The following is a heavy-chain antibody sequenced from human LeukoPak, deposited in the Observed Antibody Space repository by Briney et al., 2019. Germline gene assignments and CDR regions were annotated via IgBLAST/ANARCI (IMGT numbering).Heavy chain of an antibody. Sequence: SETLSLTCTVSGGSISSGSYYWSWIRQPAGKGLECIGRIYTSGSTNYNPSLKSRVTISVDTSKNQFSLKLSSVTAADTAVYYCASLSWYYYDSSGSHDAFDIWGQGTMVTVSS. D-gene: IGHD3-22*01. CDR1: GGSISSGSYY. V-gene: IGHV4-61*02. J-gene: IGHJ3*02. CDR2: IYTSGST. CDR3: ASLSWYYYDSSGSHDAFDI.